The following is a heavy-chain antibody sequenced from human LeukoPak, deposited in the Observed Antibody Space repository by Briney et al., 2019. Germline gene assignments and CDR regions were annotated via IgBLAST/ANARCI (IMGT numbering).Heavy chain of an antibody. V-gene: IGHV1-18*01. D-gene: IGHD2-15*01. CDR3: ARAAPGVVVVAEWFDP. Sequence: ASVTVSCKASGYTFTSYGISWVRQAPGQGLEWMGWTSAYNGNTNYAQTLRGRVTMTTDTSTSKAYMELRSVRSDDTAVYYCARAAPGVVVVAEWFDPWGQGTLVTVSS. CDR1: GYTFTSYG. J-gene: IGHJ5*02. CDR2: TSAYNGNT.